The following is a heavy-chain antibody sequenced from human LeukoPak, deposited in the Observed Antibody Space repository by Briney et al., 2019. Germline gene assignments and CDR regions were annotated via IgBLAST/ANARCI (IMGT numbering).Heavy chain of an antibody. Sequence: ASVKVSCKASGYTFTSYDINWVRQATGQGLEWMGWMSPNSGNTGYAQKFQGRVTMTRNTSISTAYMELSSLRSEDTAVYYCARERKYDSSGYYYRRALDYWGQGTLVTVSS. CDR3: ARERKYDSSGYYYRRALDY. J-gene: IGHJ4*02. D-gene: IGHD3-22*01. V-gene: IGHV1-8*01. CDR1: GYTFTSYD. CDR2: MSPNSGNT.